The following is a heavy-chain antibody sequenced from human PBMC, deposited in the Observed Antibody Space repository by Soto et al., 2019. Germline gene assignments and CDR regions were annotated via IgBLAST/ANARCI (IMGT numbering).Heavy chain of an antibody. CDR1: GFTVSSNY. D-gene: IGHD4-17*01. CDR2: IYSGGST. Sequence: EVHLVESGGGLVQPGGSLRHSCAASGFTVSSNYMTWVRQVPGKVLEWVSVIYSGGSTCYADSVKGRFTISRDNSKNTLYLQINSLRAEYTAVYYCARDGGSYGLGPLGYWCQGTLVTVSS. CDR3: ARDGGSYGLGPLGY. J-gene: IGHJ4*02. V-gene: IGHV3-66*01.